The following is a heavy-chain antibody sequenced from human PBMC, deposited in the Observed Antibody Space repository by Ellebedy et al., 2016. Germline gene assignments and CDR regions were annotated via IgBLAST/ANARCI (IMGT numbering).Heavy chain of an antibody. Sequence: SETLSLXXAVSGGSISSSNWWSWVRQPPGKGLEWIGEIYHSGSTNYNPSLKSRVTISVDKSKNQFSLKLSSVTAADTAVYYCARNGYPHIAAVGYWGQGTLVTVSS. CDR1: GGSISSSNW. CDR3: ARNGYPHIAAVGY. J-gene: IGHJ4*02. V-gene: IGHV4-4*02. D-gene: IGHD6-13*01. CDR2: IYHSGST.